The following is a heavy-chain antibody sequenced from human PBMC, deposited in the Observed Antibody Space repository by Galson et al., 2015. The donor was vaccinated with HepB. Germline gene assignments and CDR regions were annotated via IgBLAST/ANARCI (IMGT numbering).Heavy chain of an antibody. V-gene: IGHV3-9*01. Sequence: SLRLSCAASGFTFDDYAMHWVRQAPGKGLEWVSGISWNSGSIGYADSVKGRFTISRDNAKNSLYLQMNSLRAEDTALYYCARLPPGGFDIWGQGTMVTVSS. CDR3: ARLPPGGFDI. J-gene: IGHJ3*02. D-gene: IGHD2-15*01. CDR1: GFTFDDYA. CDR2: ISWNSGSI.